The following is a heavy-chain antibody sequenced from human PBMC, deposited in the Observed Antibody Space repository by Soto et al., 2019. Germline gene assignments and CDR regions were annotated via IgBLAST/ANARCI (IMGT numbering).Heavy chain of an antibody. V-gene: IGHV4-59*01. CDR2: IYYSGST. CDR3: ARESIAEARPNWFDP. Sequence: PSETLTLTCTVSGGSFSSYDWNCIRQPPGKGLEWIGYIYYSGSTNYNPSLKSRVTISVDTSKNQFSLKLSSVTAADTAVYYCARESIAEARPNWFDPSGKGTLLTVS. J-gene: IGHJ5*02. CDR1: GGSFSSYD. D-gene: IGHD6-13*01.